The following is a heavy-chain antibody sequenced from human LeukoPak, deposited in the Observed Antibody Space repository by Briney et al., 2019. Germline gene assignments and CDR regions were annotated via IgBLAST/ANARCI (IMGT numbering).Heavy chain of an antibody. Sequence: SETLSLTCTVSGDSISSYFWSWIRQPAGKGLEWIGRISTSGTTNYNPSLKSRLTMSLDTSKHQFSLHLTSVTAADTAVYYCEKEVGSRGRALDIWGLGTVVAVSS. D-gene: IGHD1-26*01. V-gene: IGHV4-4*07. J-gene: IGHJ3*02. CDR1: GDSISSYF. CDR2: ISTSGTT. CDR3: EKEVGSRGRALDI.